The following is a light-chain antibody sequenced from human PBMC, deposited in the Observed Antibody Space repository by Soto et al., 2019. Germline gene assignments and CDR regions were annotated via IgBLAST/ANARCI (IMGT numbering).Light chain of an antibody. Sequence: SQAPSFLSASAGDRVTITCRASQSVDINLAWYQQKPGQAPRLLIYGASTRATDMPGRFSGRGAGAEFTLTISSLQSEDFAVYYCQQYRSWPRTFGQGTKVDNK. J-gene: IGKJ1*01. V-gene: IGKV3-15*01. CDR1: QSVDIN. CDR2: GAS. CDR3: QQYRSWPRT.